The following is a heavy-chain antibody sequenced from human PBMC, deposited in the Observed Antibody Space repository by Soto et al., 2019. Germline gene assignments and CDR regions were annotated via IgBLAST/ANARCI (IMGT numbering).Heavy chain of an antibody. V-gene: IGHV3-15*01. CDR1: GFTFRNAW. J-gene: IGHJ4*02. CDR2: IKRISDGGAT. Sequence: GSLRRYCSASGFTFRNAWMMWVRQAPGKGLESVGRIKRISDGGATDYAAPVKGRFTISRDDSANTLYLQMNSLKTEDTAVYFCSVTDYLDYWGQGVLVTLSP. CDR3: SVTDYLDY.